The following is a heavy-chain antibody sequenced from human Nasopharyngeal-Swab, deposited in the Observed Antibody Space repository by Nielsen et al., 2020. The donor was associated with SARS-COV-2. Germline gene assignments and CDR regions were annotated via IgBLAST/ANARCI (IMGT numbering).Heavy chain of an antibody. Sequence: QPPGKGLEWVAVISYDGSNKYYADSVKGRFTISRDNSKNTLYLQMNSLRAEDTAVYYCAREEVVATSWRAFDIWGQGTMVTVSS. D-gene: IGHD5-12*01. CDR3: AREEVVATSWRAFDI. J-gene: IGHJ3*02. V-gene: IGHV3-30-3*01. CDR2: ISYDGSNK.